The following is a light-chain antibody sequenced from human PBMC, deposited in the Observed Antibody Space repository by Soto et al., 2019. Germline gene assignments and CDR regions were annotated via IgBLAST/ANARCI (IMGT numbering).Light chain of an antibody. Sequence: IVMTQSPDSLAVSLGERATINCKSSQSVLYSSNNRNYLAWYRQKPGQPPKLLIYWASIREFGVPDRISGSGSGTDFTLTISSLQAEDVGIYYCQQYYSTPPYTFGQGTKLEIK. CDR1: QSVLYSSNNRNY. J-gene: IGKJ2*01. V-gene: IGKV4-1*01. CDR3: QQYYSTPPYT. CDR2: WAS.